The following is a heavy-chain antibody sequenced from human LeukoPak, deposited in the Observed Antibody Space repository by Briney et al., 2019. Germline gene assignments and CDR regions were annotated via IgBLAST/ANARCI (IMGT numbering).Heavy chain of an antibody. J-gene: IGHJ3*02. V-gene: IGHV1-2*02. Sequence: SVKVSCKASGYTFTGYYMHWVRQAPGQGLEWMGWINPNSGGTNYAQKFQGRVTMTRDTSISTAYMELSRLRSDDTAVYYCASYSSSSEGDAFDIWGQGTMVTVSS. CDR1: GYTFTGYY. CDR3: ASYSSSSEGDAFDI. D-gene: IGHD6-6*01. CDR2: INPNSGGT.